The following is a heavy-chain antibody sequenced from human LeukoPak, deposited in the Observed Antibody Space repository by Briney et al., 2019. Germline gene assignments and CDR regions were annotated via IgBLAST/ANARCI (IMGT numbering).Heavy chain of an antibody. V-gene: IGHV3-53*05. CDR3: AKEELPYYDFWSGYPNWFDP. CDR1: GFTVSSNY. D-gene: IGHD3-3*01. Sequence: EGSLRLSCAASGFTVSSNYMSWVRQAPGKGLEWVSVIYSGGSTYYADSVKGRFTISRDNSKNTLYLQMNSLRAEDTAVYYCAKEELPYYDFWSGYPNWFDPWGQGTLVTVSS. CDR2: IYSGGST. J-gene: IGHJ5*02.